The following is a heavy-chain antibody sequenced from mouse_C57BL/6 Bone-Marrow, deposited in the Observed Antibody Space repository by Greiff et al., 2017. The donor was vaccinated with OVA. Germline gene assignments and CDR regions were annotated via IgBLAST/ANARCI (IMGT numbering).Heavy chain of an antibody. CDR3: TTGSGYYFDY. D-gene: IGHD3-2*02. CDR2: IDPENGDT. CDR1: GFNIKDDY. V-gene: IGHV14-4*01. Sequence: EVKLQESGAELVRPGASVKLSCTASGFNIKDDYMHWVKQRPEQGLEWIGWIDPENGDTKYASKFQGKATITADTSSNTAYMQLSSLTSEDTAVYSSTTGSGYYFDYWGQGTTLTVSS. J-gene: IGHJ2*01.